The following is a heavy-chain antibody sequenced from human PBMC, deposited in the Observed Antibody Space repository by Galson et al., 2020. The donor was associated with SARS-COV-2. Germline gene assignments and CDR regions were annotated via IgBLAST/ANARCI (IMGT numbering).Heavy chain of an antibody. J-gene: IGHJ6*02. V-gene: IGHV4-39*07. D-gene: IGHD3-10*01. CDR1: GDSISSSNYYY. CDR2: IYYSGTT. Sequence: TLSLTCSVSGDSISSSNYYYWGWIRQPPGRGLEWIGSIYYSGTTYYNPSLKSRVTISVDTSKNQFSLKLSSVTAADTAIYYCARDRTMVQGLNSYYYYGMDVWGQGTTVTASS. CDR3: ARDRTMVQGLNSYYYYGMDV.